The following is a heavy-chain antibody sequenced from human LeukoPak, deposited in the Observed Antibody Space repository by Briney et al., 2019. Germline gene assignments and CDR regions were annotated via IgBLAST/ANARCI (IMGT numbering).Heavy chain of an antibody. J-gene: IGHJ4*02. Sequence: SETLSLTCTVSGGSISSSSYYWSWIRQPAGKGLEWIGRIYTSGSTNYNPSLKSRVTISVDMSKNQVFLKLSSVTAADTAVYYCARDDYNIAAAGTRWGQGTLVIVSS. D-gene: IGHD6-13*01. CDR3: ARDDYNIAAAGTR. V-gene: IGHV4-61*02. CDR1: GGSISSSSYY. CDR2: IYTSGST.